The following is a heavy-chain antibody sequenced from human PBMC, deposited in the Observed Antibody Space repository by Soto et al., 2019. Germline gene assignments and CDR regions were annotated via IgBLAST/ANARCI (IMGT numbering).Heavy chain of an antibody. J-gene: IGHJ4*02. Sequence: EVQLVESGGGLVQPGGSLRLSCAASGFTFSSYWMSWVRQAPGKGLEWVANIKQDGSEKYYVDSVKGRFTISRDNAKNSLYLQMNSLRAEDTAVYYCARDPAHMTTVTTGDYWGQGTLVTVSS. CDR3: ARDPAHMTTVTTGDY. CDR2: IKQDGSEK. CDR1: GFTFSSYW. V-gene: IGHV3-7*01. D-gene: IGHD4-17*01.